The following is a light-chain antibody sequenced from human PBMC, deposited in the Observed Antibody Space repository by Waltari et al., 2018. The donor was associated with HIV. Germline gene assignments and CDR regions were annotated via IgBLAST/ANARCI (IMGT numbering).Light chain of an antibody. V-gene: IGKV3-15*01. CDR3: QQYNNWPQS. CDR2: GAS. CDR1: QSVSTT. J-gene: IGKJ2*03. Sequence: VMTQSPATLSVSPGARATLSCRASQSVSTTLAWYQQKPGQAPRLLIYGASTRATGIPARFSGSGSGTEFTLTISSLQSEDFAVYYCQQYNNWPQSFGQGTTLEIK.